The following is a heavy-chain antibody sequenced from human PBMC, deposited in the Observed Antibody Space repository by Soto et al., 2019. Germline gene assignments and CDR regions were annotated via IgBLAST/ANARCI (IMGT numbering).Heavy chain of an antibody. Sequence: QMQLVQSGPEVKKPGTSVKVSCKASGFTFTSSAMQWVRQARGQRLEWIGWIVVGSGNTNYAQKFQERVTITRDMATRAAYRERSSLRSEDTAVYYCAADQRADYGGSPGGYWGQGTLVTVAS. J-gene: IGHJ4*02. CDR2: IVVGSGNT. V-gene: IGHV1-58*02. CDR3: AADQRADYGGSPGGY. D-gene: IGHD4-17*01. CDR1: GFTFTSSA.